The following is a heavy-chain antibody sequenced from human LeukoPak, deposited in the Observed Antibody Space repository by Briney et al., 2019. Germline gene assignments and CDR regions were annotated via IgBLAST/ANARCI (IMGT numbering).Heavy chain of an antibody. CDR3: ARQLERLYFDY. V-gene: IGHV4-39*01. D-gene: IGHD1-1*01. CDR2: IYYSGST. J-gene: IGHJ4*02. Sequence: PSETLSLTCIVSGGSISSSSYYWGWIRQPPGKGLEWIGSIYYSGSTYYNPSLKSRVTISVDTSKNQFSLKLSSVTAADTAVYYCARQLERLYFDYWGQGTLVTVSS. CDR1: GGSISSSSYY.